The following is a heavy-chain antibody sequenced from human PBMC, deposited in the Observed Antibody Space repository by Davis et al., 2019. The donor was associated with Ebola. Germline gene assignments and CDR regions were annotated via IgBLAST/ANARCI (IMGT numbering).Heavy chain of an antibody. CDR3: ARAKYDFWSGHIDY. CDR2: ISSSSSYI. CDR1: GFTFSSYS. Sequence: GGSLRLSCEASGFTFSSYSMNWVRQAPGKGLEWVSSISSSSSYIYYADSVKGRFTISRDNAKNSLYLQMNSLRAEDTAVYYCARAKYDFWSGHIDYWGQGTLVTVSS. D-gene: IGHD3-3*01. V-gene: IGHV3-21*01. J-gene: IGHJ4*02.